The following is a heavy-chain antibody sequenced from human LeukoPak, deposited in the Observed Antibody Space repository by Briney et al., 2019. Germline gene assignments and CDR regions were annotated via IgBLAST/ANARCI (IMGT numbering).Heavy chain of an antibody. CDR2: INWNGGST. CDR1: GFTFDDYG. D-gene: IGHD6-13*01. CDR3: ARDTAAAEIWYYFDY. Sequence: GGSLRLSCAASGFTFDDYGMSWVRQAPGKGLEWVSGINWNGGSTGYADSVKGRFTISRDNAKNSLYLQMNSLRAEDTALYCCARDTAAAEIWYYFDYWGQGTLVTVSS. V-gene: IGHV3-20*04. J-gene: IGHJ4*02.